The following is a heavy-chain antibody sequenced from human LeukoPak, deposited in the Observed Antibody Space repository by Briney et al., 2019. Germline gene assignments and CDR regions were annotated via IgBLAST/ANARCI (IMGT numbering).Heavy chain of an antibody. D-gene: IGHD3-10*01. CDR1: SDSINSGNNY. Sequence: PSETLSLTCTVSSDSINSGNNYWNWLRQPAGKVLEWIGRISTRGSTNYNPSLKSRVSISIDTSKNQFSLKLNCVTAADTAVYYCARDPNLYGSGAFDYWGQGTLVIVSS. V-gene: IGHV4-61*02. J-gene: IGHJ4*02. CDR3: ARDPNLYGSGAFDY. CDR2: ISTRGST.